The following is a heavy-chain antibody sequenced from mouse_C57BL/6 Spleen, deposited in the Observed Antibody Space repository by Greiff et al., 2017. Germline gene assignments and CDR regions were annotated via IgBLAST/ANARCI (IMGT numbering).Heavy chain of an antibody. CDR1: GFSCTRDG. CDR3: ARSEDYDEGFAY. J-gene: IGHJ3*01. V-gene: IGHV2-2*01. Sequence: VQLQQSGPGLVQPSQSLCITCTVPGFSCTRDGVHWVRQSPGRGLAWLGVIWSGGSTDNNAAFISSLRISKDNSKSQVFCKMNSLQADDTAIYYGARSEDYDEGFAYWGQGTLVTVSA. D-gene: IGHD2-4*01. CDR2: IWSGGST.